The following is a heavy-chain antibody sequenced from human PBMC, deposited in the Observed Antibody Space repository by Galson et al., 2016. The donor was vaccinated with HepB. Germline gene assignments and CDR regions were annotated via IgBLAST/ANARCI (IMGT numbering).Heavy chain of an antibody. J-gene: IGHJ3*02. V-gene: IGHV4-31*03. D-gene: IGHD3-10*01. Sequence: TLSLTCTVSGGSISSGGYYWSWIRQHPGKGLEWIGYIYYTGSSYYNPSLRSRVTISVDTAKDQFSQRLSAVTAADSAVYYCARDGSYYYGSGNPYSFDIWGQGTMVTVSA. CDR3: ARDGSYYYGSGNPYSFDI. CDR2: IYYTGSS. CDR1: GGSISSGGYY.